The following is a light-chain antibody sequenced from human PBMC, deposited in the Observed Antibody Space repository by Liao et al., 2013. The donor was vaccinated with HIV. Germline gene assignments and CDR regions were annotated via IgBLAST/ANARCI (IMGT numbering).Light chain of an antibody. J-gene: IGLJ2*01. CDR2: QDS. V-gene: IGLV3-1*01. Sequence: SYELTQPPSVSVAPGKTARITCGGDNIGTKSVHWYRQRPGQSPVVVIYQDSKRPSGIPERFSGSNSGNTATLTISGTQSMDEADYYCQSWDSGTVVFGGGTKLTVL. CDR3: QSWDSGTVV. CDR1: NIGTKS.